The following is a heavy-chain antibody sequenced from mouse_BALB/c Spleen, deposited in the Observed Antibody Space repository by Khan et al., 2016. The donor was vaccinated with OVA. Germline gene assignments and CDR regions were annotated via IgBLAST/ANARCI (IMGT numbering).Heavy chain of an antibody. J-gene: IGHJ2*01. Sequence: EVELVESGGGLVQPGGSRKLSCAASGFTFNRYGMHWVRQAPEKGLEWVAYISGDSNTIYYADTVKGRFTISRDNPKNTLFLQMTSLMSEDTAMYYCATSYFYGYYFDYWGPGTTLTVS. CDR1: GFTFNRYG. D-gene: IGHD1-1*01. CDR2: ISGDSNTI. CDR3: ATSYFYGYYFDY. V-gene: IGHV5-17*02.